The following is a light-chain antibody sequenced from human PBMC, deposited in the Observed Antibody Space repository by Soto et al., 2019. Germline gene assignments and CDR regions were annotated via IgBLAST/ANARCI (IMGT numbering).Light chain of an antibody. V-gene: IGLV1-47*01. CDR3: ESWDNNLSGYV. CDR1: TSNIGKTF. Sequence: QSLLTQPPSASGTPGQTVNISCSGSTSNIGKTFVYWYQHLPGAAPKLLIYRNTLRPSGVPDRFSAYKSGTSTSLAISGLRSEDEADYYCESWDNNLSGYVFGTGTKV. CDR2: RNT. J-gene: IGLJ1*01.